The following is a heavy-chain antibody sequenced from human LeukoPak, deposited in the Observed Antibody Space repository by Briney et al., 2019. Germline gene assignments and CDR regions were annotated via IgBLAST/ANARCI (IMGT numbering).Heavy chain of an antibody. CDR2: INPNSGGT. J-gene: IGHJ5*02. D-gene: IGHD2-15*01. V-gene: IGHV1-2*02. Sequence: ASVKVSCKASGYTFTGYYMHWVRQAPGQGLEWMGWINPNSGGTNYAQKFQGRVTMTRDTSISTAYMELSRLRSDGTAVYYCARDVYCSGGSCYPQWFDPWGQGTLVTVSS. CDR3: ARDVYCSGGSCYPQWFDP. CDR1: GYTFTGYY.